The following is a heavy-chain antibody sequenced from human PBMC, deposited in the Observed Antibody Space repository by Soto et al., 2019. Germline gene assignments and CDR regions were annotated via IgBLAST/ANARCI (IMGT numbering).Heavy chain of an antibody. V-gene: IGHV1-46*01. Sequence: ASVKVSCKASGYTFTYNFMHWVRQAPGQGLEWMGIVNPSAGATRAAQKFQGRVTMTWDTSTSTVYMELSSLRSEDTAVYYCARGSHIAVDHYKKYYFDYWGQGTLVTVS. J-gene: IGHJ4*02. CDR1: GYTFTYNF. CDR2: VNPSAGAT. CDR3: ARGSHIAVDHYKKYYFDY. D-gene: IGHD2-15*01.